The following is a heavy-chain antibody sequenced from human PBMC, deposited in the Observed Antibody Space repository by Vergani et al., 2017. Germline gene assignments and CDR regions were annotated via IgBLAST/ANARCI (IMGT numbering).Heavy chain of an antibody. D-gene: IGHD3-10*01. CDR2: INPSGGST. CDR1: GYTFTSYY. V-gene: IGHV1-46*01. Sequence: QVQLVQSGAEVKKPGASVKVSCKASGYTFTSYYMHWVRQAPGQGLEWMGIINPSGGSTSYAQKFQGRVTMTRDTSTSTVYMELSSLRSEDTAVYYCARLLSPSSSGSYYNVLDGNWFDPWGQGTLVTVSS. CDR3: ARLLSPSSSGSYYNVLDGNWFDP. J-gene: IGHJ5*02.